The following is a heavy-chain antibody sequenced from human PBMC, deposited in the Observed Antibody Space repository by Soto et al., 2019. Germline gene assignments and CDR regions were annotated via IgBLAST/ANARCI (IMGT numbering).Heavy chain of an antibody. V-gene: IGHV4-59*01. D-gene: IGHD3-3*01. CDR1: GGSISSYY. CDR3: ARAAIFGVVKAIRWFDP. CDR2: IYYSGST. Sequence: SETLSLTCTVSGGSISSYYWSWIRQPPGKGLEWIGYIYYSGSTNYNPSLKSRVTISVDTSKNQFSLKLSSVTAADTAVYYCARAAIFGVVKAIRWFDPWGQGTLVTVSS. J-gene: IGHJ5*02.